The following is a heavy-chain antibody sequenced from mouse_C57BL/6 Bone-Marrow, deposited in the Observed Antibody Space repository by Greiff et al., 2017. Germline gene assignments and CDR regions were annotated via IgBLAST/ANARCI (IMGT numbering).Heavy chain of an antibody. CDR1: GYTFTSYW. CDR2: IDPSDSYT. J-gene: IGHJ1*03. CDR3: ARYGELGKPEGYFDV. V-gene: IGHV1-69*01. D-gene: IGHD4-1*01. Sequence: QVQLQQPGAELVMPGASVKLSCKASGYTFTSYWMHWVKQRPGQGLEWIGEIDPSDSYTNYNQKFKGKSTLTVDKSSSTAYMQLSSLTSEDSACYYCARYGELGKPEGYFDVWGTGTTVSVSS.